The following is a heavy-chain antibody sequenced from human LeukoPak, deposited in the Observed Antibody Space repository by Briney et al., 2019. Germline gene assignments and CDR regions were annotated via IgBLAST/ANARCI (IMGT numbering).Heavy chain of an antibody. V-gene: IGHV4-59*12. CDR3: ARSGIRTDAFDI. CDR2: IYYSGST. CDR1: GYSIRSGYH. J-gene: IGHJ3*02. Sequence: SETLSLTCTVSGYSIRSGYHWSWIRQPPGKGLEWIGYIYYSGSTNYNPSLKSRVTISVDTSKNQFSLKLSSVTAADTAVYYCARSGIRTDAFDIWGQGTMVTVSS. D-gene: IGHD3-10*01.